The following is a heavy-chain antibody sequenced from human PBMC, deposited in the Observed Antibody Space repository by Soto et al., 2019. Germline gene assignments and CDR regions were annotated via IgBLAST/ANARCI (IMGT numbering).Heavy chain of an antibody. V-gene: IGHV4-30-2*01. CDR1: GGSISSVGYC. Sequence: SETLSLTCAVSGGSISSVGYCWSWIRQPPGKGLEWIGYIYHSGSTYYNPSLKSRVTISVARSKNQFSLKPSSVTAADTAVYYCARGYYDILTGYYMAPDAFDIWGQGTMVTVSS. CDR3: ARGYYDILTGYYMAPDAFDI. D-gene: IGHD3-9*01. J-gene: IGHJ3*02. CDR2: IYHSGST.